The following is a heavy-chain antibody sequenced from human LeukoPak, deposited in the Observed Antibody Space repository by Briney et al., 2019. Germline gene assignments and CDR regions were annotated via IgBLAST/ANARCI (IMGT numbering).Heavy chain of an antibody. CDR2: IYHSGST. D-gene: IGHD2-2*01. CDR3: ARDCGTSCYDY. Sequence: KPSETLSLTCPVSGYSIGSVYYGGWIRQPQGKGLGGIGSIYHSGSTYYNPSLKSRVTISVDTSKNQFSLKLSSVTAADTAVYYCARDCGTSCYDYWGQGTLVTVSS. CDR1: GYSIGSVYY. J-gene: IGHJ4*02. V-gene: IGHV4-38-2*02.